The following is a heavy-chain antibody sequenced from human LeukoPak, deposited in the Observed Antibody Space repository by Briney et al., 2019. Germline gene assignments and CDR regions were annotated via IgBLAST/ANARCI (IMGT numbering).Heavy chain of an antibody. CDR2: IYYSGST. D-gene: IGHD5-18*01. CDR3: ARGVDSARSWFDP. Sequence: SETLSLTCTVSGGSISSGGYYWSWIRQLPGKGLEWIGYIYYSGSTYYNPSLKSRVTTSVDTSKNQSSLKLSSVTAADTAVYYCARGVDSARSWFDPWGQGTLVTVSS. J-gene: IGHJ5*02. CDR1: GGSISSGGYY. V-gene: IGHV4-31*03.